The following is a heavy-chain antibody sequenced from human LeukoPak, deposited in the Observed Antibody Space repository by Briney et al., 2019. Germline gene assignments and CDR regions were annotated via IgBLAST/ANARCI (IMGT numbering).Heavy chain of an antibody. Sequence: GESLKISCKGSGYTFTSYWIGWVRQMPGKGLEWMGIIYPGDSDTRYSPSFQGQVTISADKSISTAYLQWSSLKASDTTIYYCATKVGAAGHAFDIWGQGTMVTVSS. CDR1: GYTFTSYW. J-gene: IGHJ3*02. CDR2: IYPGDSDT. CDR3: ATKVGAAGHAFDI. D-gene: IGHD2-15*01. V-gene: IGHV5-51*01.